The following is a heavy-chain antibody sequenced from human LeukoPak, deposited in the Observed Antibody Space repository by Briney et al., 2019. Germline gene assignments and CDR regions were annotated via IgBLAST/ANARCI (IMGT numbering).Heavy chain of an antibody. CDR1: GGSISSYY. J-gene: IGHJ4*02. V-gene: IGHV4-59*01. Sequence: PSETLSPTCTVSGGSISSYYWTWIRQPPGKGLEWIGSINYSGSTYYNPSLKSRVTISVDTSKNQFSLKLSSVTAADTAVYYCAGVRGSGWYEFDYWGQGTLVTVSS. D-gene: IGHD6-19*01. CDR3: AGVRGSGWYEFDY. CDR2: INYSGST.